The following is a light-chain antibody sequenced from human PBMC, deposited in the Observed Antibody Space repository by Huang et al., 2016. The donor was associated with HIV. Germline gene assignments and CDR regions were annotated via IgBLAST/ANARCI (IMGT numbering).Light chain of an antibody. Sequence: EIVMTQSPATLSVSPGERATLSCRASQSVSSNLAWYQQQPGQAPRLLIYGASTRATGIPARLSGSGSGTEFTLTISSLQSEDFAVYYCQQYNNWPFYTFGQGTKLEIK. CDR3: QQYNNWPFYT. V-gene: IGKV3-15*01. CDR2: GAS. CDR1: QSVSSN. J-gene: IGKJ2*01.